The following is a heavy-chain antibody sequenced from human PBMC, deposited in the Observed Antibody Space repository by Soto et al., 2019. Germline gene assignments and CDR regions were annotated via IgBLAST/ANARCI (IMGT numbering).Heavy chain of an antibody. CDR3: AKSSSSWYVDY. CDR1: GFTFSSYG. CDR2: ISYDGSNK. J-gene: IGHJ4*02. D-gene: IGHD6-13*01. Sequence: GGSLRLSCAASGFTFSSYGMHWVRQAPGKGLEWVAVISYDGSNKYYADSVKGRFTISRDNSKNTLYLQMNSLRAEETAVYYCAKSSSSWYVDYWGQGTLVTVSS. V-gene: IGHV3-30*18.